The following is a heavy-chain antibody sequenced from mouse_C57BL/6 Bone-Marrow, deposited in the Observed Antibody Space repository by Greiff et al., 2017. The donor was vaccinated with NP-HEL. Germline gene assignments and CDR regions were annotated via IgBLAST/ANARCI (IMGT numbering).Heavy chain of an antibody. J-gene: IGHJ4*01. CDR1: GYTFTSYW. V-gene: IGHV1-50*01. Sequence: VQLQQPGAELVQPGASVKLSCTASGYTFTSYWMPWVKQRPGQGLEWVGEIDPSDSYTNYNQKFKGKATLTVDTSSSTAYMQLSSLTSEDSAVYYCARWALYYAMDYWGQGTSVTVSS. CDR2: IDPSDSYT. CDR3: ARWALYYAMDY.